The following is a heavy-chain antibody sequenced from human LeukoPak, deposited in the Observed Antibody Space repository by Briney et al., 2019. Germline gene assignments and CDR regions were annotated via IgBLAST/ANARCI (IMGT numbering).Heavy chain of an antibody. V-gene: IGHV4-39*01. Sequence: SETLSLTCTVSGGSLSSTSYYWGWIRQPPGKGLEWIGTMYYSGSTYYNPSLKSRVTISVDRSKNQFSLKVSSVTAADTAVYYCVRHSPDYYDSSGYRYYYYYMDVWGKGTTVTVFS. J-gene: IGHJ6*03. CDR3: VRHSPDYYDSSGYRYYYYYMDV. D-gene: IGHD3-22*01. CDR2: MYYSGST. CDR1: GGSLSSTSYY.